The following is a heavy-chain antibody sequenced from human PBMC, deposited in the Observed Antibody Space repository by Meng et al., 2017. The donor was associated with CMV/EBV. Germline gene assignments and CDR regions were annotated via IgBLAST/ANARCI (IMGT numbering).Heavy chain of an antibody. J-gene: IGHJ4*02. V-gene: IGHV2-5*02. CDR2: IYWDDDK. Sequence: QITLKESGPTLVKPTQTLTLTCTFSGFSLSTSGVGVGWIRQPPGKALEWLALIYWDDDKRYSPSLKSRLTITKDTSKNQVVLTMTNMDPVDTATYFCAHLDTAKLRFDYWGQGTLVTVSS. CDR1: GFSLSTSGVG. D-gene: IGHD5-18*01. CDR3: AHLDTAKLRFDY.